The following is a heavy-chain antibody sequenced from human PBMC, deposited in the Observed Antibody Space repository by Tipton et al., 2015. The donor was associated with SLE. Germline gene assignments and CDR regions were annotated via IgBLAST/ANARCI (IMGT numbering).Heavy chain of an antibody. D-gene: IGHD4-11*01. V-gene: IGHV4-31*03. J-gene: IGHJ4*02. CDR3: ARFDYSNWDDY. Sequence: TLSLTCTVSGDSINSDGYFWTWIRQPPGKGLEWIGYIYYSGSTYYNPSLQSRLTMSVDTSRSQFSLKLTSVTAADTAVYFCARFDYSNWDDYWGQGTLVTVSS. CDR2: IYYSGST. CDR1: GDSINSDGYF.